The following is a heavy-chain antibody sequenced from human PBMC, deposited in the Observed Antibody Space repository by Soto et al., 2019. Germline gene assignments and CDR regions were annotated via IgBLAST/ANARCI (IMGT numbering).Heavy chain of an antibody. CDR2: MYYSGTS. Sequence: LSLTCSVSGGSMINYYGSWIRQTPEKGLEWIGYMYYSGTSNYNSSLKSRVTISVDTSKNQFSLKLSSVTAADTATDYCVRSGHSFGGVSWDLGNLVTLSS. CDR3: VRSGHSFGGVS. CDR1: GGSMINYY. V-gene: IGHV4-59*01. D-gene: IGHD3-16*01. J-gene: IGHJ4*02.